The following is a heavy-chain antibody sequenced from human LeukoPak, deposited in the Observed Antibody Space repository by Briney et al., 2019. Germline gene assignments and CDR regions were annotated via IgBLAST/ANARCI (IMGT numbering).Heavy chain of an antibody. V-gene: IGHV1-18*01. D-gene: IGHD3-3*01. J-gene: IGHJ4*02. CDR3: ARGPGSYYDFWSGYPPEDY. CDR1: GYTFTSYG. CDR2: ISAYNGNT. Sequence: ASVKVSCKASGYTFTSYGISWVRQAPGQGLEWMGWISAYNGNTNYAQKLQGRVTMTTDTSTSTAYMELRSLRSDDTAVYYCARGPGSYYDFWSGYPPEDYWGQGTLVTVSS.